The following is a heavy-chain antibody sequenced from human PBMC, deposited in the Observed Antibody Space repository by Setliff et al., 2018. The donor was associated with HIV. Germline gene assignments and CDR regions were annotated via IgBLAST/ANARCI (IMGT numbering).Heavy chain of an antibody. V-gene: IGHV4-59*08. D-gene: IGHD4-17*01. CDR1: NGSISSHY. J-gene: IGHJ4*02. CDR2: MYYSGST. Sequence: SETLSLTCTVSNGSISSHYWSWIRQPPGKGLEWIGNMYYSGSTYYNPSLKSRVTISVDTSKNQFSLKLSSVTAADTAVYYCAKKGNGDYHFDYWGQGTLVTVSS. CDR3: AKKGNGDYHFDY.